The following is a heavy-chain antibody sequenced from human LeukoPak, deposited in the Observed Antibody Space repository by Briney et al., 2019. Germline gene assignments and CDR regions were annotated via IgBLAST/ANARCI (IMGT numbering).Heavy chain of an antibody. V-gene: IGHV3-30*03. CDR1: GFTFSSYG. J-gene: IGHJ4*02. D-gene: IGHD1-26*01. CDR3: ARVDSGRTAYYFDY. CDR2: ISYDGSNK. Sequence: GGSLRLSCAASGFTFSSYGMHWVRQAPGKGLEWVAVISYDGSNKYYADSVKGRFTISRDNSKNTLYVQMNSLRAEDTAVYYCARVDSGRTAYYFDYWGQGTLVTVSS.